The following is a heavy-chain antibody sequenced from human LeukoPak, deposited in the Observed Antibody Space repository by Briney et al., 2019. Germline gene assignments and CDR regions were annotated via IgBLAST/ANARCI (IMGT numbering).Heavy chain of an antibody. CDR2: INPNSGGT. V-gene: IGHV1-2*02. D-gene: IGHD2-21*02. CDR1: GYTFTGYY. J-gene: IGHJ5*02. CDR3: ARFGSAPHLLSIVVVTDPWRGSHWFDP. Sequence: GASVKVSCKASGYTFTGYYMHWVRQAPGQGLEWMGWINPNSGGTNYAQKFQGRVTMTRDTSISTAYMELSRLRSDDTAVYYRARFGSAPHLLSIVVVTDPWRGSHWFDPWGQGTLVTVSS.